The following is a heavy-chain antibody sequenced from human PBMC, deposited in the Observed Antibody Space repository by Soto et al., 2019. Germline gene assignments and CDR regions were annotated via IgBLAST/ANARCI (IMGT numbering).Heavy chain of an antibody. D-gene: IGHD1-26*01. V-gene: IGHV5-10-1*01. CDR3: ASYSGSYSPHYYGMDV. CDR1: GYSFTSYW. J-gene: IGHJ6*02. Sequence: GESLKISCKGSGYSFTSYWISWVRQMPGKGLEWMGRIDPSDSYTNYSPSFQGHVTISADKSISTAYLQWSRLKASDTAMYYCASYSGSYSPHYYGMDVWGQGTTVTVSS. CDR2: IDPSDSYT.